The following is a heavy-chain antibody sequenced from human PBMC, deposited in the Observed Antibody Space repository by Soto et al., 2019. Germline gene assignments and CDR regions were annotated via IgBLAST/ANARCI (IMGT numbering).Heavy chain of an antibody. J-gene: IGHJ6*01. Sequence: QVQLVESGGGVVQPGRSLRLSCAASGFTFSSYAMHWVRQAPGKGLEWVAVISYDGSNKYYADSVKGRFTISRDKSKNTLYLQRNSLRAEDTAVYYCARDAEIAGSAGGMDVWGQGTTVTVSS. CDR2: ISYDGSNK. V-gene: IGHV3-30-3*01. CDR3: ARDAEIAGSAGGMDV. CDR1: GFTFSSYA. D-gene: IGHD6-13*01.